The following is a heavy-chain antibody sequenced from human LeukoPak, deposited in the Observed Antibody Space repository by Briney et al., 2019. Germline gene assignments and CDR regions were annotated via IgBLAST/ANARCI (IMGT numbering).Heavy chain of an antibody. CDR1: GYTFTSYG. V-gene: IGHV1-18*01. Sequence: ASVRVSCKASGYTFTSYGISWVRQAPGQGLEWMGWISAYNGNTNYAQKFQGRVTMTRDTSISTAYMELSRLRSDDTAVYYCARDMNDILTGYYSSTFMDVWGKGTTVTISS. J-gene: IGHJ6*03. D-gene: IGHD3-9*01. CDR3: ARDMNDILTGYYSSTFMDV. CDR2: ISAYNGNT.